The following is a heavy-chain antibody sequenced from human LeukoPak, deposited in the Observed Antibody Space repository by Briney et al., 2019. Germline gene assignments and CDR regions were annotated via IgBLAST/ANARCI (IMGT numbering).Heavy chain of an antibody. CDR3: ARGSSDHSGKLDY. CDR2: IYTSGST. D-gene: IGHD3-10*01. CDR1: GGSISSGSYY. Sequence: SQTLSLTCTVSGGSISSGSYYWSWIRQPAGKGLEWIGRIYTSGSTNYNPSLKSRVTISVDTSKNQFSLKLSSVTAADTAVYYCARGSSDHSGKLDYWGQGTLVTVPS. J-gene: IGHJ4*02. V-gene: IGHV4-61*02.